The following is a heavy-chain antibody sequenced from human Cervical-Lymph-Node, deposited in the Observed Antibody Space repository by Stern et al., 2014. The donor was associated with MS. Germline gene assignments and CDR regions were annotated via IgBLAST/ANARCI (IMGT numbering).Heavy chain of an antibody. CDR1: GYNTTSYG. V-gene: IGHV1-18*01. CDR2: ISAYNGNT. J-gene: IGHJ4*02. D-gene: IGHD6-13*01. Sequence: VHLVESGGEVKKPGASVKVSCKASGYNTTSYGFTWVRQAPGQGLEWMGWISAYNGNTNYAQKIQGRVTMTTDTSTSTAYMEVKSLRSDDTAVYYCATFISSAGTFNHWGQGTLVTVSS. CDR3: ATFISSAGTFNH.